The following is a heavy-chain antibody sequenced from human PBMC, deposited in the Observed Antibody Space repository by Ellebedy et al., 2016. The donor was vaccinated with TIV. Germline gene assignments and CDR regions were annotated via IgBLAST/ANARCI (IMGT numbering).Heavy chain of an antibody. J-gene: IGHJ4*02. D-gene: IGHD3-22*01. Sequence: ASVKVSXXASGYTFTGYFLHWVRQAPGQGLEWMGWINPNSGGTNYAQNFQGRVTMTRDTSISTAYMELTRLRSDDTAVYYCARGNYYDSSGYAPVYWGQGTLVTVSS. V-gene: IGHV1-2*02. CDR3: ARGNYYDSSGYAPVY. CDR2: INPNSGGT. CDR1: GYTFTGYF.